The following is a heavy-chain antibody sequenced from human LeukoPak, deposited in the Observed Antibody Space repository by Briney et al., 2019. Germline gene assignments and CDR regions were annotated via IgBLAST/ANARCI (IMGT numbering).Heavy chain of an antibody. CDR1: GFTFSSYE. CDR3: ARDFQTVGRGLGDY. CDR2: ISSSGSTI. D-gene: IGHD3-10*01. Sequence: GSLRLSCAASGFTFSSYEMNWVRQAPGKGLEWVSYISSSGSTIYYADSVRGRFTISRDNAKNSLYLQMNSLRAEDTAVYYCARDFQTVGRGLGDYWGQGTLVTVSS. J-gene: IGHJ4*02. V-gene: IGHV3-48*03.